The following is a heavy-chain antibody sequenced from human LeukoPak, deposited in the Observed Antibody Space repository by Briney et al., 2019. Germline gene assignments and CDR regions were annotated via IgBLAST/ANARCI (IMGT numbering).Heavy chain of an antibody. J-gene: IGHJ4*02. Sequence: SVKVSCXASGGTFSSYTISWVRLARGQGLEWMGRIIPILGIANYAQKFQGRVTITADKSTSTAYMELSSLRSEDTAVYYCARDGSYGYFDYWGQGTLVTVSS. CDR3: ARDGSYGYFDY. V-gene: IGHV1-69*04. D-gene: IGHD5-18*01. CDR1: GGTFSSYT. CDR2: IIPILGIA.